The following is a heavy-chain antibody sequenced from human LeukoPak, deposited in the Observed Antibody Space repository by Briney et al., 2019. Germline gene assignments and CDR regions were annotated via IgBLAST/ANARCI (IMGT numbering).Heavy chain of an antibody. CDR2: IYSGGST. V-gene: IGHV3-53*01. D-gene: IGHD3-22*01. J-gene: IGHJ3*02. CDR1: EFSVGSNY. Sequence: PGGSLRLSCAASEFSVGSNYMTWVRQAPGKGLEWVSLIYSGGSTYYADSVKGRFTISRDNSKNTLYLQMNSLRAEDTAVYYCAKATEYYYDSSGSDAFDIWGQGTMVTVSS. CDR3: AKATEYYYDSSGSDAFDI.